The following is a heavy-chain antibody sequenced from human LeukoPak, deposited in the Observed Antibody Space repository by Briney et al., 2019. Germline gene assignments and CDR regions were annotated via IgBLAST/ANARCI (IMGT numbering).Heavy chain of an antibody. CDR1: GFTVSSSY. CDR2: IFSGGGT. CDR3: ARGGVVYPDSFDI. J-gene: IGHJ3*02. V-gene: IGHV3-66*01. D-gene: IGHD2-15*01. Sequence: GGSLRLSCAASGFTVSSSYMNWVRQAPGKGLEWVSLIFSGGGTYYADSVKGRFTISRDNTKNTLFLQMNSLRAEDTAVYYCARGGVVYPDSFDIWGRGTMVTVSS.